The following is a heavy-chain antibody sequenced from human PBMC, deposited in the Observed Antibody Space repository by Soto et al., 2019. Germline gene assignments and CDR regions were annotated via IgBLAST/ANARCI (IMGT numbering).Heavy chain of an antibody. CDR3: ARGDYYYVSGPFSDAFDI. CDR2: IKSDGSST. V-gene: IGHV3-74*01. D-gene: IGHD3-22*01. Sequence: HPGGSLRLSCAASGITFSNYWMHWVRQAPGKGLVWLSRIKSDGSSTNYADSAKGRFTISRDNAKFTLYFQMCSLRVEDLAVYFCARGDYYYVSGPFSDAFDIWGQGSMVTFSS. CDR1: GITFSNYW. J-gene: IGHJ3*02.